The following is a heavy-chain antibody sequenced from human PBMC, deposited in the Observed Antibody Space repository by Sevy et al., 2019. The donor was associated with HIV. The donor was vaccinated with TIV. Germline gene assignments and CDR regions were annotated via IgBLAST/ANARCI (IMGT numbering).Heavy chain of an antibody. J-gene: IGHJ3*02. D-gene: IGHD2-15*01. Sequence: GGSLRLSCAASGFTFSSYAMSWVRQAPGKGLEWVSAISGSGGSTYYADSVKGRFTISRDNSKNTLYLQMKSLRAEDQAVYYCAKVTSVVVVAATGAFDIWGQGTMVTVSS. CDR2: ISGSGGST. V-gene: IGHV3-23*01. CDR3: AKVTSVVVVAATGAFDI. CDR1: GFTFSSYA.